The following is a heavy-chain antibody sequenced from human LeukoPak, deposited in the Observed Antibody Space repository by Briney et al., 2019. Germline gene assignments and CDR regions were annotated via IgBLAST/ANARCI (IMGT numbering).Heavy chain of an antibody. V-gene: IGHV3-7*03. Sequence: GESLRLSCAASGFTFSRFWMRCVRQAPGRGLEWVANIKQDGSEKYYVDSVKGRFTISRDNAKNSLYLQMNSLRAEDTAVYYCARRGYGFDYWGQGTLVTVSS. J-gene: IGHJ4*02. D-gene: IGHD5-12*01. CDR1: GFTFSRFW. CDR3: ARRGYGFDY. CDR2: IKQDGSEK.